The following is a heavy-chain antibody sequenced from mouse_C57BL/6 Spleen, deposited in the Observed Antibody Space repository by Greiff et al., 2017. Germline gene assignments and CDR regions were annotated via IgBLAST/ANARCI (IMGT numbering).Heavy chain of an antibody. J-gene: IGHJ1*03. D-gene: IGHD1-1*01. V-gene: IGHV2-9*01. CDR2: IWGGGST. CDR1: GFSLTSYG. Sequence: VKLMESGPGLVAPSQSLSITCTVSGFSLTSYGVDWVRQPPGKGLEWLGVIWGGGSTNYNSALMSRLSISKDNSKSQVFLKMNSLQTDDTAMYYCAKHSYYYGSSYEGYFDVWGTGTTVTVSS. CDR3: AKHSYYYGSSYEGYFDV.